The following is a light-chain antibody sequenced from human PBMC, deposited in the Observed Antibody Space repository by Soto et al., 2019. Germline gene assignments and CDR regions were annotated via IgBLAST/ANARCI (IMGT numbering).Light chain of an antibody. CDR1: SSDVGTYDL. Sequence: QSLLTQPASVSGSPGQSITISCTGTSSDVGTYDLVSWYQHHPGAAPKLMIYEATRRPSGISNRFSGSKSGNTASLTISGLQAEDGADYYCCSFAGSNSWVFGGGTKVTVL. CDR2: EAT. V-gene: IGLV2-23*01. J-gene: IGLJ3*02. CDR3: CSFAGSNSWV.